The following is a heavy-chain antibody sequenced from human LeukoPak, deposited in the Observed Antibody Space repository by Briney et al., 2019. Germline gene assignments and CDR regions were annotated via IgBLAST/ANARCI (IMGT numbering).Heavy chain of an antibody. CDR1: GGSISSSSYY. D-gene: IGHD2-21*01. V-gene: IGHV4-39*07. CDR2: INHSGST. J-gene: IGHJ4*02. Sequence: SETLSLTCTVSGGSISSSSYYWSWIRQPPGKGLEWIGEINHSGSTNYNPSLKSRVTISVDTSKNQFSLKLSSVTAADTAVYYCALKAYCGGDCYSDYWGQGTLVTVSS. CDR3: ALKAYCGGDCYSDY.